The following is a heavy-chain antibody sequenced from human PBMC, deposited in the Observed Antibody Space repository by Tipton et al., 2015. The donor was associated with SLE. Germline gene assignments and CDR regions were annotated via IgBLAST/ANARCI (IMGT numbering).Heavy chain of an antibody. V-gene: IGHV4-30-4*01. D-gene: IGHD3-10*01. Sequence: TLSLTCTVSGGSISSGDYYWSWIRQPPGKGLEWIGYIYYSGSTYYNPSLKSRVTISVDTSKNQFSLKLSSVTAADTAVYYCARDQGLGYGSGSYWGQGTLVTVSS. CDR3: ARDQGLGYGSGSY. J-gene: IGHJ4*02. CDR2: IYYSGST. CDR1: GGSISSGDYY.